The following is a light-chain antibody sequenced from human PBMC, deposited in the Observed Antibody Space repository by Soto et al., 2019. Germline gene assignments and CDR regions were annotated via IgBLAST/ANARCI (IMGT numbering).Light chain of an antibody. CDR1: QYINTR. CDR2: QTS. J-gene: IGKJ1*01. V-gene: IGKV3-11*01. CDR3: HQRQSWPRT. Sequence: EIVLTQSQATLSSYPCDRVTLSCRASQYINTRLAWYQHRPGQAPRLLIYQTSIRAAGIPARFSASGSGTDFTLTISDVQPEDFALYYCHQRQSWPRTFGQGTKVDIK.